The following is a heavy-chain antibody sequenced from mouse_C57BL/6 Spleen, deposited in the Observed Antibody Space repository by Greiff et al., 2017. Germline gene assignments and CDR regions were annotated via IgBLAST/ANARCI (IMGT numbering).Heavy chain of an antibody. CDR1: GYTFTGYW. D-gene: IGHD2-1*01. Sequence: QVQLQQSGAELMKPGASVKLSCKATGYTFTGYWIEWVKQRPGHGLEWIGEILPGSGSTNYNEKFKGKATFTADTSSNTAYVQLSSQTTEVSATYYCARQIYYGNYGVPQWGQGTTLTVSS. CDR3: ARQIYYGNYGVPQ. CDR2: ILPGSGST. V-gene: IGHV1-9*01. J-gene: IGHJ2*01.